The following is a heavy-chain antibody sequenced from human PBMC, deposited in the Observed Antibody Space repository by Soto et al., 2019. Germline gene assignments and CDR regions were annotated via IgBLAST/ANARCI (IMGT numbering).Heavy chain of an antibody. Sequence: LRLSCVASAFTFNNFPMHWVRQAPGKGLQWLASITTTSTYKYYADSVKGRFSISRDSAKNSLYLELTNLRSEDTAVYYCAREKCSSTSCNHGMDVWGLGTTVTVSS. CDR1: AFTFNNFP. D-gene: IGHD2-2*01. CDR3: AREKCSSTSCNHGMDV. V-gene: IGHV3-21*01. CDR2: ITTTSTYK. J-gene: IGHJ6*02.